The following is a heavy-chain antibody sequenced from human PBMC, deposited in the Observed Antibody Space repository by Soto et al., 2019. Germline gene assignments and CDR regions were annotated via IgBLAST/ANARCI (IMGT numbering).Heavy chain of an antibody. D-gene: IGHD5-18*01. CDR3: ARVWGYSYGLASDI. Sequence: PSETLSLTCAVYGGSFSGYYWTWIRQPPGTGLEWIGEINHSGSTNYNPSLKSRVTISVDTSKNQFSLKLTSVTAADTAVYYCARVWGYSYGLASDIWGQGTMVTVSS. V-gene: IGHV4-34*01. CDR2: INHSGST. J-gene: IGHJ3*02. CDR1: GGSFSGYY.